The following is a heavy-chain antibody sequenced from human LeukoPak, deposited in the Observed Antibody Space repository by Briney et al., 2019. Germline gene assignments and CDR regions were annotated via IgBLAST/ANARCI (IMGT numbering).Heavy chain of an antibody. CDR3: ARAREPDGPMTTVTTGYFDL. CDR2: IIPIFGTA. V-gene: IGHV1-69*13. J-gene: IGHJ2*01. CDR1: GGTFSSYA. Sequence: SVKVSCKASGGTFSSYAISWVQQAPGQGLEWMGGIIPIFGTANYAQKFQGRVTITADESTSTAYMELSSLRSEDTAVYYCARAREPDGPMTTVTTGYFDLWGRGTLVTVSS. D-gene: IGHD4-17*01.